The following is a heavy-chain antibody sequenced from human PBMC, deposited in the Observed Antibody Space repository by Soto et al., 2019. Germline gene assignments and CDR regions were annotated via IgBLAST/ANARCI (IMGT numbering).Heavy chain of an antibody. V-gene: IGHV4-31*03. J-gene: IGHJ5*02. D-gene: IGHD1-26*01. CDR1: GGSISSGGYY. CDR3: AAGSGSYYWFDP. CDR2: IYYSGNT. Sequence: QVQLQESGPGLVKPSQTLSLTCTVSGGSISSGGYYWSWIRQHPGKGLEWIGYIYYSGNTFYNPSLKSRVTISVDTSKNQFSLKLSSVTAADTAVYYCAAGSGSYYWFDPWGQGTLVTVSS.